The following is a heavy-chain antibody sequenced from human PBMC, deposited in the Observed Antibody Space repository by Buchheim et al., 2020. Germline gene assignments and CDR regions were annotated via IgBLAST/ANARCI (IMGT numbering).Heavy chain of an antibody. D-gene: IGHD4-17*01. V-gene: IGHV3-30*18. J-gene: IGHJ4*02. CDR1: GFTFSSYG. CDR3: AKLPLYGDYRFDC. Sequence: QVQLVESGGGVVQPGRSLRLSCAASGFTFSSYGMHWVRQAPGKGLEWVAVISYDGSNKYYADSVKGRFTISRDNSKNTLYLQMNSLRAEDTAVYYCAKLPLYGDYRFDCWGQGTL. CDR2: ISYDGSNK.